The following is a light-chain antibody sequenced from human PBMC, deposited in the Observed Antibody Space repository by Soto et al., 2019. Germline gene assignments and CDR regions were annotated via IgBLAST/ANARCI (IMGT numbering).Light chain of an antibody. Sequence: QSALTQPASVSGSPGQSITISCTGTISDVGFSNYVSWYQQHPGKAPKIMIYEVSNRPSGVSNRFSGSKSGNTASLTISGLQAEDEADYYCSSYTSSSSWVFGGGTKVTVL. V-gene: IGLV2-14*01. CDR2: EVS. J-gene: IGLJ3*02. CDR1: ISDVGFSNY. CDR3: SSYTSSSSWV.